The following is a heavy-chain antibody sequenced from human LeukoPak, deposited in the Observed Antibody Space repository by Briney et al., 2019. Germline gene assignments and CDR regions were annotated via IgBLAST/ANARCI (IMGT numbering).Heavy chain of an antibody. CDR1: GFTFSSYE. V-gene: IGHV3-48*03. CDR3: VVVAASCDY. D-gene: IGHD2-15*01. J-gene: IGHJ4*02. CDR2: ISSSGSTI. Sequence: GGSLRLSCAASGFTFSSYEMNWVRQALGKGLEWVSYISSSGSTIYYADSVKGRFTISRDNAKNSLYLQMNSLRAEDTAVYYVVVVAASCDYWGQGTLVTVSS.